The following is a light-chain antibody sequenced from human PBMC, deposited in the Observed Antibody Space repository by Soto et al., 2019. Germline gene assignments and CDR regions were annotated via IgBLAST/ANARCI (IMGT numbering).Light chain of an antibody. J-gene: IGLJ3*02. CDR2: TNN. Sequence: QSALTQSPSASGTPGQRVTISCSGSSSNIGSNPVNWYQQLPGTAPKLLIYTNNQRPSGVPDRFSGSKSGTSASLAVSGLQSEDEADYPCAVWDDSLNGLVFGGGTKLTVL. V-gene: IGLV1-44*01. CDR3: AVWDDSLNGLV. CDR1: SSNIGSNP.